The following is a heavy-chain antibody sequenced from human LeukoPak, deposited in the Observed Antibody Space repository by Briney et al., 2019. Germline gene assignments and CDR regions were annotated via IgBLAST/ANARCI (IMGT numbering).Heavy chain of an antibody. Sequence: ASVKVSCKASGYTFTGYYMHCVRQAPGQGLEYMGRINPISGGTVYAQKFQGRVTMTTDTSITTAYMELTRLTSDDTAVYYCARYCSSTSCYSDYWGQGTLVTVSS. CDR1: GYTFTGYY. CDR3: ARYCSSTSCYSDY. J-gene: IGHJ4*02. D-gene: IGHD2-2*01. V-gene: IGHV1-2*06. CDR2: INPISGGT.